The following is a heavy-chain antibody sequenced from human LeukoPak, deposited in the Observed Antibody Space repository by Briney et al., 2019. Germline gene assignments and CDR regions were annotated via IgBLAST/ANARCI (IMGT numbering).Heavy chain of an antibody. CDR3: AKRASGSGTSLYYFDY. Sequence: PGGSLRLSCAASGFTFSSYAMSWVRQAPGKGLEWVSVISNSAGSTFYADSVKGRFTISRDNSKNTLYLQMNSLRAEDTAVYCCAKRASGSGTSLYYFDYWGQGTLVTVSS. CDR2: ISNSAGST. V-gene: IGHV3-23*01. CDR1: GFTFSSYA. J-gene: IGHJ4*02. D-gene: IGHD3-10*01.